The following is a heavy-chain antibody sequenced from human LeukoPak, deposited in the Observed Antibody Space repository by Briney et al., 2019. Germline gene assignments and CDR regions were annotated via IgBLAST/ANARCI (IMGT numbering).Heavy chain of an antibody. CDR1: GFTFSSYS. Sequence: GGSLRLSCAASGFTFSSYSMNWVRQAPGKGLEWVSYISSSSSTIYYADSVKGRITISRDNAKNSLYLQMNSLRAEDTAVYYCARSNGDYVYGFDIWGQGTMVTVSS. CDR2: ISSSSSTI. V-gene: IGHV3-48*04. J-gene: IGHJ3*02. D-gene: IGHD4-17*01. CDR3: ARSNGDYVYGFDI.